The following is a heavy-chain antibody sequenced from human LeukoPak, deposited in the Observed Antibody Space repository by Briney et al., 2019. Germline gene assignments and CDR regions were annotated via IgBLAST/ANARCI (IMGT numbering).Heavy chain of an antibody. CDR3: ARVTGYYDFWSGYSTLNQYYFDY. V-gene: IGHV4-59*01. CDR1: GGSISSYY. Sequence: KPSETLSLTCTVSGGSISSYYWSWIRQPPGKGLEWIGYIYYSGSTNYNPSLKSRVTMSVDTSKNQFSLKLSSVTAADTAVYYCARVTGYYDFWSGYSTLNQYYFDYWGQGTLVTVSS. D-gene: IGHD3-3*01. CDR2: IYYSGST. J-gene: IGHJ4*02.